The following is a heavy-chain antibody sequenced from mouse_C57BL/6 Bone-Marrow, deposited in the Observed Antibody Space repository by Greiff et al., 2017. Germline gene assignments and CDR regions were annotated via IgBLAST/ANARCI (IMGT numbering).Heavy chain of an antibody. V-gene: IGHV1-19*01. D-gene: IGHD2-4*01. CDR1: GYTFTDYY. J-gene: IGHJ3*01. Sequence: VQLKQSGPVLVKPGASVKMSCKASGYTFTDYYMNWVKQSHGKSLEWIGVINPYNGGTSYNQKFKGKATLTVDKSSSTAYMELNSLTSEDSAVYDCAREDEYDGAWFAYWGQGTLVTVSA. CDR3: AREDEYDGAWFAY. CDR2: INPYNGGT.